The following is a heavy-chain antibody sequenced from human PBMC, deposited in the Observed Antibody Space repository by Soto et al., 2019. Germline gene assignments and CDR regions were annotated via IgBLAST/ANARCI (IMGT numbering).Heavy chain of an antibody. V-gene: IGHV4-34*01. CDR3: ARGGISHWAYFYYMDV. J-gene: IGHJ6*03. CDR1: GGSLSDYF. Sequence: TSETLSLTCVVSGGSLSDYFWSWIRQPPGMALGWIGEINHLGSINYNPSLKSRVTMSVDTSKNQFSLTLNSVTAADTATYYCARGGISHWAYFYYMDVWDRGNTVTVSS. D-gene: IGHD2-21*01. CDR2: INHLGSI.